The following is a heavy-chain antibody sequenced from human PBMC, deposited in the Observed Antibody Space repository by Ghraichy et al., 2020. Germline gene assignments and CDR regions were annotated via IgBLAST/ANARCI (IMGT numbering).Heavy chain of an antibody. V-gene: IGHV1-2*02. D-gene: IGHD6-13*01. CDR2: INPGGGDT. CDR3: ARGRRIGAEGPEERILDY. J-gene: IGHJ4*02. CDR1: GYTFRDNY. Sequence: ASVKVSCKASGYTFRDNYLHWVRQAPGQGLEWMGWINPGGGDTEYGQKFQGRVSMTRDTSITTAYLEVSSLRYDDTAVYYCARGRRIGAEGPEERILDYWGQGTLVTVSS.